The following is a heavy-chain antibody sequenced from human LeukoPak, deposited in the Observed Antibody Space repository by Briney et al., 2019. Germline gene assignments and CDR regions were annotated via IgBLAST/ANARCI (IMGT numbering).Heavy chain of an antibody. Sequence: GASVKVSCKASGYTFTSFGISWVRQAPGQGLEWVGWSNTNTGNTNYAQKFQGRVTMTTDTSTSTAYMEVRSLRSDDTAVYYCARDGGSSWYQNWGQGTLVTVSS. CDR1: GYTFTSFG. CDR3: ARDGGSSWYQN. D-gene: IGHD6-13*01. V-gene: IGHV1-18*01. J-gene: IGHJ4*02. CDR2: SNTNTGNT.